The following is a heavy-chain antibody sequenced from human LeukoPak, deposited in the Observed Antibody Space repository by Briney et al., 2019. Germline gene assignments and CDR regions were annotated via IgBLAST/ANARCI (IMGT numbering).Heavy chain of an antibody. J-gene: IGHJ6*03. CDR1: GFTFSSYA. CDR2: ISGSGGST. Sequence: GGSLRLSCAASGFTFSSYAMSWVRQAPGKGLEWVSAISGSGGSTYYIDSVKGRFTISRDNSKNTLSLQMNSLRAEDAAVYYCAKGVEGYCSSNSCYSAVHYYYYMDVWGKGTTVTVSS. D-gene: IGHD2-2*01. CDR3: AKGVEGYCSSNSCYSAVHYYYYMDV. V-gene: IGHV3-23*01.